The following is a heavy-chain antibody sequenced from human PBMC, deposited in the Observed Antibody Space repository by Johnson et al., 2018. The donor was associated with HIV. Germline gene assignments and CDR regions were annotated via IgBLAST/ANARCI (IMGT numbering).Heavy chain of an antibody. Sequence: QLVESGGGVVQPGRSLRLSCAASGFTFDDYAMHWVRQAPGKGLEWVSGISWNSDNLGYADSVKGRFTISRDKAKNSLHPQMNSLRAGDTAVYYCARAAVAAPSAFDIWGQGTMVTVSS. CDR2: ISWNSDNL. D-gene: IGHD6-19*01. CDR1: GFTFDDYA. CDR3: ARAAVAAPSAFDI. V-gene: IGHV3-9*01. J-gene: IGHJ3*02.